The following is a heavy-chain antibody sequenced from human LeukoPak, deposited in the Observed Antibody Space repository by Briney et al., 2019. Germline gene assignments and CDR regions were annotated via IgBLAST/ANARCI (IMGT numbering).Heavy chain of an antibody. CDR2: GSDVGGT. D-gene: IGHD2-8*01. J-gene: IGHJ5*02. CDR1: GASLIGHY. CDR3: AQNGQSGFSFDP. V-gene: IGHV4-34*01. Sequence: SETLSLTCAVYGASLIGHYWSWIRQPPGKGLEWIGEGSDVGGTKYNPSLKSRVTISADTSKNQFSLKLSSVTAADTAVYYCAQNGQSGFSFDPWGQGTLVTVSS.